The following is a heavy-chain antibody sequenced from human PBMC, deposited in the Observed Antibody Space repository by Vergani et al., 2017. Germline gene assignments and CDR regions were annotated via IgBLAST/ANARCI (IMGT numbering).Heavy chain of an antibody. J-gene: IGHJ3*02. V-gene: IGHV5-51*01. D-gene: IGHD5-18*01. CDR1: GYSFTSYR. CDR3: ARPQYTSGPDDAFNI. CDR2: ICPGDSDT. Sequence: EVQLVQSGAEEKKPGESLKISCKGSGYSFTSYRIGWVRQMPGKGLEWMGIICPGDSDTSYSPSCQGQVTITASKSISTAYLQWSSLKASDTSMYYCARPQYTSGPDDAFNIWGQGTMVTVSS.